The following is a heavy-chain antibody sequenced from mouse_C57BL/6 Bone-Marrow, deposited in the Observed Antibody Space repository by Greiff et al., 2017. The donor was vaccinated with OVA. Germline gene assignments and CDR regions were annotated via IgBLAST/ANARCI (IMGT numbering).Heavy chain of an antibody. CDR2: ISDGGSYT. V-gene: IGHV5-4*03. CDR3: AREFITTVDY. Sequence: EVKLMESGGGLVKPGGSLKLSCAASGFTFSSYAMSWVRQTPEKRLEWVATISDGGSYTYYPDNVKGRFTISRDNAKNNLYLQMSHLKSEDTAMYYCAREFITTVDYWGQGTLVTVSA. D-gene: IGHD1-1*01. J-gene: IGHJ3*01. CDR1: GFTFSSYA.